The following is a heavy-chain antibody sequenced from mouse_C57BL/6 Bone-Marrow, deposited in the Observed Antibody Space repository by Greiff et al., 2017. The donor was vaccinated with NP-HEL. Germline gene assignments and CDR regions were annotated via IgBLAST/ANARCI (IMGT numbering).Heavy chain of an antibody. CDR1: GYAFNNYL. D-gene: IGHD1-1*01. Sequence: VQLQQSGAELVRPGTSVKVSCKASGYAFNNYLIEWVKQRPGQGLEWIGVINPGSGGTNYNEKFKGKATLTADKSSSTAYMQLSSLTSEDSAVYFCARGSYGSPFNYWGQGTTLTVSS. CDR2: INPGSGGT. V-gene: IGHV1-54*01. CDR3: ARGSYGSPFNY. J-gene: IGHJ2*01.